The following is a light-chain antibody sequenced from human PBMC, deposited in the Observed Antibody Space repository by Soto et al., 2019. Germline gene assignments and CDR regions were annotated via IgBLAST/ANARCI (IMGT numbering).Light chain of an antibody. J-gene: IGKJ2*01. V-gene: IGKV3-11*01. Sequence: EIVLTQSPATLSLSPGERATLSCRASQSVSSYLAWYQQKPGQAPRLLIYDASNRATGIPARFSGSGSGTEFSLTINSLQSEDFAVYYCQHYHNWPPYTFGQGTKVDIK. CDR3: QHYHNWPPYT. CDR2: DAS. CDR1: QSVSSY.